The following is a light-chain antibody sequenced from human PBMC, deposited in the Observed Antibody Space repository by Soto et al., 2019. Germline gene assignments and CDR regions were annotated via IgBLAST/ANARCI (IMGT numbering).Light chain of an antibody. Sequence: DIQMTQSPSSVSSSLGDTVTITCRASQDINGDLNWYQQKPGEVPKLLIYSGYTLHSGVPSRFTGSGSETDFTLTIRRLQPEAFATYYCQHAYVAPYSFGQGTKVDI. CDR3: QHAYVAPYS. CDR1: QDINGD. V-gene: IGKV1-39*01. CDR2: SGY. J-gene: IGKJ2*03.